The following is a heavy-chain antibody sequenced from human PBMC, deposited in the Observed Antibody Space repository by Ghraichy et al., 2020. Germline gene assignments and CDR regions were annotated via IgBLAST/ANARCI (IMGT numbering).Heavy chain of an antibody. CDR3: ARDEGITMIVVVTPGGFDL. V-gene: IGHV3-7*03. Sequence: GGSLRLSCAASGFTFSSYWMSWVRQAPGKGLEWVANIKQDGSEKYYVDSVKGRFTISRDNAKNSLYLQMNSLRAEDTAVYYCARDEGITMIVVVTPGGFDLWGRGTLVTVSS. CDR1: GFTFSSYW. CDR2: IKQDGSEK. J-gene: IGHJ2*01. D-gene: IGHD3-22*01.